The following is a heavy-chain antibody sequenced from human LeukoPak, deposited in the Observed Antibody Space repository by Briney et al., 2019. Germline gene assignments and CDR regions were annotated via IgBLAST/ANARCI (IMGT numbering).Heavy chain of an antibody. Sequence: GSSGKLSCSAAVSTFSIYAIRLMRQAPGPGLEWMGGIIPIFGTADYAQNFQRRVTITADESTSTAYMELTSLRDEDTAVHECASAYRSSWYGGFDYWAQGTVVSV. J-gene: IGHJ4*02. CDR1: VSTFSIYA. CDR3: ASAYRSSWYGGFDY. D-gene: IGHD6-13*01. V-gene: IGHV1-69*01. CDR2: IIPIFGTA.